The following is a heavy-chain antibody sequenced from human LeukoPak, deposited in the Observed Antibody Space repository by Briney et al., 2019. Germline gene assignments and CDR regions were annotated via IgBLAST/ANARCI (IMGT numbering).Heavy chain of an antibody. CDR1: GFTFSSYG. V-gene: IGHV3-30*02. CDR3: AKDPSSSTPYYFDY. D-gene: IGHD6-6*01. Sequence: RTGGSLRLSCAASGFTFSSYGMHWVRLAPGKGRGWVAFIRYDGSNKYYADSVKGRFTISRDNSKNTLYLQMNSLTAEDTAVYYCAKDPSSSTPYYFDYWGQGTLVTVSS. CDR2: IRYDGSNK. J-gene: IGHJ4*02.